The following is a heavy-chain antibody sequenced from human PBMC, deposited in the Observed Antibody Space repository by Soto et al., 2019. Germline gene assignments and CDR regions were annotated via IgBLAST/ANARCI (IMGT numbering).Heavy chain of an antibody. J-gene: IGHJ4*02. CDR3: ARQHCSSTSCHTGSRYYFDY. Sequence: GESLKISCKGSGYSFNTYWIAWVRQMPGKGLEWMGIIYPGESDSRYSPSFQGQVTISADKSISTAYLQWSSLRASDTAIYYCARQHCSSTSCHTGSRYYFDYWGQGTLVTVSS. CDR2: IYPGESDS. D-gene: IGHD2-2*02. CDR1: GYSFNTYW. V-gene: IGHV5-51*01.